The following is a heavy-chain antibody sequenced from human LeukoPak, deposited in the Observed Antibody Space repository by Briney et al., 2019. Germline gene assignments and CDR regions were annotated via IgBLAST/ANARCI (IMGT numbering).Heavy chain of an antibody. CDR2: IYYSGST. V-gene: IGHV4-61*01. J-gene: IGHJ5*02. CDR3: ARVPEEYSSSWFDP. Sequence: PSETLSLTCAVSGYSITSGYYWGWIRQPPGKGLEWIGYIYYSGSTNYNPSPKSRVTISVDTSKNQFSLKLSSVTAADTAVYYCARVPEEYSSSWFDPWGQGTLVTVSS. D-gene: IGHD6-6*01. CDR1: GYSITSGYY.